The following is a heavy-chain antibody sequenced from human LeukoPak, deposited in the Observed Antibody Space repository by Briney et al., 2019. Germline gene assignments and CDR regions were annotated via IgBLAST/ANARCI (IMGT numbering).Heavy chain of an antibody. CDR2: IKPDGSEK. CDR3: AGRGYYRYYFDY. CDR1: AFTLSSDW. D-gene: IGHD3-3*01. Sequence: QTGGSLRLSCAASAFTLSSDWMTWVRQAPGKGLEWVATIKPDGSEKYYVDSLKGRFTISRDNARNSLYLQMNSLRVEDTAVYYCAGRGYYRYYFDYWGQGTLVTVSS. V-gene: IGHV3-7*01. J-gene: IGHJ4*02.